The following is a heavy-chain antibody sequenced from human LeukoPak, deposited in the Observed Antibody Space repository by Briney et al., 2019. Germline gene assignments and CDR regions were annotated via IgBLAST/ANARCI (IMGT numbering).Heavy chain of an antibody. CDR1: GFISSSYN. CDR3: ANNSPGSGGSCPNY. D-gene: IGHD2-15*01. V-gene: IGHV3-23*01. CDR2: IDASGGGT. Sequence: PGGSLRLSCVVSGFISSSYNMSWVRQAPGKGLEWLSDIDASGGGTYYADSVKGRFTISRDNSKNTLYLQMNSLRAEDTALYYCANNSPGSGGSCPNYWGQGTLVTVSS. J-gene: IGHJ4*02.